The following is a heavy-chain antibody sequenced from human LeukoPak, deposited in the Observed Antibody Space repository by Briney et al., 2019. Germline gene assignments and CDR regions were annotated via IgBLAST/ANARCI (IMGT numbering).Heavy chain of an antibody. V-gene: IGHV1-69*13. CDR1: GGTFSSYA. D-gene: IGHD4-17*01. J-gene: IGHJ3*02. Sequence: SVKVSCKASGGTFSSYAISWVRQAPGQGLEWMGGIIPIFGTANYAQKFQGRVTITADESTSTAYMELSSLRSEDTAVYYCARNDYGDDDAFDIWGQGTMVTVSS. CDR3: ARNDYGDDDAFDI. CDR2: IIPIFGTA.